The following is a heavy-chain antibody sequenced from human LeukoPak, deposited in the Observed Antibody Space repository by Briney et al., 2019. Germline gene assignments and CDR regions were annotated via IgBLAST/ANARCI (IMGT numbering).Heavy chain of an antibody. Sequence: ASVKVSCKASGGTFSSYAISWVRQAPGQGLEWMGRIIPILGIANYAQKFQGRVTITADKSTSTAYMELSSLRSEDTAVYYCARDLGGDSSAYAFDIWGQGTMVTVSS. J-gene: IGHJ3*02. CDR2: IIPILGIA. D-gene: IGHD3-22*01. V-gene: IGHV1-69*04. CDR3: ARDLGGDSSAYAFDI. CDR1: GGTFSSYA.